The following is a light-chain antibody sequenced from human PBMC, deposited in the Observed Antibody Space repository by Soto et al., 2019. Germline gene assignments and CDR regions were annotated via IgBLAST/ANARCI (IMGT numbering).Light chain of an antibody. CDR3: QVWASTAEFFV. Sequence: SYELTQPPSVSAPPGQPAKITCGGDKIGSKIVHWYKQRQGQAPVAVVFDATDRPSGIPDRISASRSGDTATMTISRVDAGDEADYYCQVWASTAEFFVFGSGTKVTVL. J-gene: IGLJ1*01. CDR2: DAT. CDR1: KIGSKI. V-gene: IGLV3-21*02.